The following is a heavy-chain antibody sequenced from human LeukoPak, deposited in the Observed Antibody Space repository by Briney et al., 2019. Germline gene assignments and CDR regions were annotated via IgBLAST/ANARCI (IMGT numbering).Heavy chain of an antibody. D-gene: IGHD2-2*01. CDR2: IYTSGST. CDR1: GGSISSYY. J-gene: IGHJ6*03. CDR3: ARDVVVPAATYYYYYYMDV. Sequence: KASETLSLTCTVSGGSISSYYWSWIRQPAGKGLEWIGRIYTSGSTNYNPSLESRLTMSVDTSKNQFSLKLSSVTAADTAVYYCARDVVVPAATYYYYYYMDVWGKGTTVTISS. V-gene: IGHV4-4*07.